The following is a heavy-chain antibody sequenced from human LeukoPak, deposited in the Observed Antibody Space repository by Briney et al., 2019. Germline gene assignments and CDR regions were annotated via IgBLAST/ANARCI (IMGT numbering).Heavy chain of an antibody. Sequence: GGSLRLSCAASGFTFSSYSMNWVRQAPGKGLEWVAVISYDGSNKYYADSVKGRLTISRDNSKNTLYLQMNSLRAEDTAVYYYAKDLHPGTIDYWGQGTLVTVSS. J-gene: IGHJ4*02. CDR2: ISYDGSNK. CDR3: AKDLHPGTIDY. D-gene: IGHD1-1*01. V-gene: IGHV3-30*18. CDR1: GFTFSSYS.